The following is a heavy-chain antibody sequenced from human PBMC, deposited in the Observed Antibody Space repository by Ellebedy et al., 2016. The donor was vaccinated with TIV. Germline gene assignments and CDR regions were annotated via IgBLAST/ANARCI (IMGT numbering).Heavy chain of an antibody. J-gene: IGHJ5*02. V-gene: IGHV3-7*01. CDR3: ARWGFSNGYDL. D-gene: IGHD5-18*01. CDR2: IKPDGGEQ. Sequence: GESLKISCKASGFSFSTYWMGWVRQAPGKGLEWVAHIKPDGGEQYYLDSVKGRFTISRDNAKNTLFLQMNSLRVEHTAVFYCARWGFSNGYDLWGQGTLVTVSS. CDR1: GFSFSTYW.